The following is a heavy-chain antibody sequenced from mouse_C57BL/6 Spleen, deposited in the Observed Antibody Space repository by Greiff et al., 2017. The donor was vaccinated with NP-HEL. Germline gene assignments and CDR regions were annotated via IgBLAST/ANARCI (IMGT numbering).Heavy chain of an antibody. Sequence: EVKLMESGPGLVKPSQSLSLTCSVTGYSITSGYYWNWIRQFPGNKLEWMGYISYDGSNNYNPSLKNRISITRDTSKNQFFLKLNSVTTEDTATYYCARGNWDVHYWGQGTTLTVSS. D-gene: IGHD4-1*01. V-gene: IGHV3-6*01. CDR3: ARGNWDVHY. CDR2: ISYDGSN. J-gene: IGHJ2*01. CDR1: GYSITSGYY.